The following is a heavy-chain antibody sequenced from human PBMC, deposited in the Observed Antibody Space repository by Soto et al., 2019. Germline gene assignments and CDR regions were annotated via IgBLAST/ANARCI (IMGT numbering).Heavy chain of an antibody. D-gene: IGHD2-8*02. J-gene: IGHJ6*03. V-gene: IGHV5-51*01. CDR2: IYPGDSDT. CDR3: ARRVLDPLDYYYMDV. Sequence: GESLKISCKGSGYSFTSYWIGWVRQMPGKGLEWMGIIYPGDSDTRYSPSFQGQVTISADKSISTAYLQWSSLKASDTAMYYCARRVLDPLDYYYMDVWGKGTTVTVSS. CDR1: GYSFTSYW.